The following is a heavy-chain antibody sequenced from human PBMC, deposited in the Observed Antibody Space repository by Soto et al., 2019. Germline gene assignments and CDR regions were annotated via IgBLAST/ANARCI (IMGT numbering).Heavy chain of an antibody. CDR2: IYYSGST. V-gene: IGHV4-31*03. D-gene: IGHD3-3*01. CDR1: GGSISSGGYY. J-gene: IGHJ3*02. CDR3: AREYDLWSGYYDAFDI. Sequence: QVQLQESGPGLVKPSQTLSLTCTVSGGSISSGGYYWSWIRQHPGKGLEWIGYIYYSGSTYYNPSLKSRVTISVDTSKNQFSLKLSSVTAADTAVYYCAREYDLWSGYYDAFDIWGQGTMVTVSS.